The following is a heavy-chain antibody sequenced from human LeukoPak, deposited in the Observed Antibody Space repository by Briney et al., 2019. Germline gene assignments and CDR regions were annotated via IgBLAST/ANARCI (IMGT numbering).Heavy chain of an antibody. V-gene: IGHV4-59*11. CDR2: VFDSGRT. D-gene: IGHD5-12*01. J-gene: IGHJ4*02. CDR1: GGSMTTHH. CDR3: ARGTDMTPISGYYSFVY. Sequence: PSETLSLTCTVSGGSMTTHHWNWIRQTPGKGLEWIGYVFDSGRTKENPSLKSRVTLSADTSKNQLSLRLSSVTAADTAVYYCARGTDMTPISGYYSFVYWGQGTLVSVSS.